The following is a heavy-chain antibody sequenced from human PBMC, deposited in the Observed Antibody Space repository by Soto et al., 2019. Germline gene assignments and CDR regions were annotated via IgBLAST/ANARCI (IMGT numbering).Heavy chain of an antibody. J-gene: IGHJ6*02. CDR3: ARGMFGNYYYGMDV. CDR2: IWYDGSNK. Sequence: GGALRVSCAASGFTFSRYGMHWVRQAPGKGLEWVAVIWYDGSNKYYADSVKGRFTISRDNSKNTLYLQMNSLRAEDTAVYYCARGMFGNYYYGMDVWGQGTTVTVSS. D-gene: IGHD3-10*02. CDR1: GFTFSRYG. V-gene: IGHV3-33*01.